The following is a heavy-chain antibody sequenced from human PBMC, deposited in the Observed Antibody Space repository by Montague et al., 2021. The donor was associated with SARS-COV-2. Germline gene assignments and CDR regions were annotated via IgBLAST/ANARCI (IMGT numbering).Heavy chain of an antibody. D-gene: IGHD3-10*01. CDR1: GGSFRGYY. V-gene: IGHV4-34*01. Sequence: SETLSLTCAVYGGSFRGYYWSWMLQPPEKRLEGRGEINQSGRTNNNPSLKRRVIISVDTSRNQLSLTLSSVTAADTAVYYCARRGSSVWGVTVSAELDYWGQGILVTVSS. CDR3: ARRGSSVWGVTVSAELDY. J-gene: IGHJ4*02. CDR2: INQSGRT.